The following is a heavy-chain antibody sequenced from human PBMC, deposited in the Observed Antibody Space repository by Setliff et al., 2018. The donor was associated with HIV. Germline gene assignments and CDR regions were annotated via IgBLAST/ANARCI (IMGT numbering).Heavy chain of an antibody. Sequence: ASVKVSCKASGYNFIDYNFIWVRQAPGQRLEWMGWINAGNGNTKYSQKFQGRVTITRDTSASTAYMELSSLRPEDTAVYYCASPTAIPHWGQGTLVTVSS. CDR2: INAGNGNT. D-gene: IGHD2-21*02. CDR1: GYNFIDYN. V-gene: IGHV1-3*01. J-gene: IGHJ4*02. CDR3: ASPTAIPH.